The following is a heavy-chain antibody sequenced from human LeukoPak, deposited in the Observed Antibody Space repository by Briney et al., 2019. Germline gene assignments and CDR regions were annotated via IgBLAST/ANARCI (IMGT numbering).Heavy chain of an antibody. CDR2: IIPIFGTA. Sequence: GSSVKVSCKASGGTFSSYAISWVRQAPGQGLEWMGGIIPIFGTANYAQKFQGRVTITTDESTSTAYMELSSLRSEETAVCYCARGPTGAPRRSYFDYWGQGTLVTVSS. J-gene: IGHJ4*02. D-gene: IGHD3-10*01. CDR1: GGTFSSYA. V-gene: IGHV1-69*05. CDR3: ARGPTGAPRRSYFDY.